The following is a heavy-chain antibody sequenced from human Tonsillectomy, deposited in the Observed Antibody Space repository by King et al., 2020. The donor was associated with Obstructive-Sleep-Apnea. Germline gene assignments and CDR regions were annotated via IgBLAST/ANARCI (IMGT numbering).Heavy chain of an antibody. CDR1: GGSINSGAYY. V-gene: IGHV4-31*03. Sequence: VQLQESGPGLVKPSQTLSLTCSVSGGSINSGAYYWHWIRQHPGKGLEWIGYMYYSGSTYYNPSLKSRVTISIDTSKNQFSLKLSSVTAADTAVYYCASQLMGTVTLDYWGQGTLVTVSS. CDR2: MYYSGST. CDR3: ASQLMGTVTLDY. D-gene: IGHD4-17*01. J-gene: IGHJ4*02.